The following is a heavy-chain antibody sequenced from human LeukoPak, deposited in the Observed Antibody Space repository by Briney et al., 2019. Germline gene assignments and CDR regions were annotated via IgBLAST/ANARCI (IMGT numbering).Heavy chain of an antibody. J-gene: IGHJ6*03. CDR2: IYTSGST. D-gene: IGHD3-3*01. V-gene: IGHV4-4*09. Sequence: SETLSLTCTVSGGSISSYYWSWIRQPPGKGLEWIGYIYTSGSTNYNPSLKSRVTISVDTSKNQFSLKLSSVTAADTAVYYCARQTPGMTDYDFWSGPALGYYYMDVWGKGTTVTVSS. CDR3: ARQTPGMTDYDFWSGPALGYYYMDV. CDR1: GGSISSYY.